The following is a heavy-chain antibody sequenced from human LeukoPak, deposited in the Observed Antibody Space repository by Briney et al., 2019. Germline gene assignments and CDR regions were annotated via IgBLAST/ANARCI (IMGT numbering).Heavy chain of an antibody. CDR2: IYTSGST. Sequence: SETLSLTCTVSGGSISSYYWSWIRQPAGKGLEWIGRIYTSGSTNYNLSLKSRVTMSVDTSKNQFSLKLSSVTAADTAVYYCARDLYYYDSRGYYSRVSWYFDLWGRGTLVTVSS. CDR1: GGSISSYY. V-gene: IGHV4-4*07. CDR3: ARDLYYYDSRGYYSRVSWYFDL. J-gene: IGHJ2*01. D-gene: IGHD3-22*01.